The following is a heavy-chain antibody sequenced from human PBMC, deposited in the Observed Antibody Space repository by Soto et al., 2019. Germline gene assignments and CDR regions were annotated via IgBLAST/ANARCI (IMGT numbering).Heavy chain of an antibody. V-gene: IGHV4-4*02. D-gene: IGHD3-9*01. Sequence: QVQLQESGPGLVKPSETLSLTCAVSGGSISSSNWWNWVRQPPGKGLEWIGEIYHSGSTNYNPSLKSRVTISLDKSKNQFSLKLNSVTAADTAVYYCARDLIRYFDWQNNWFDPWGRGTLVTVSS. CDR3: ARDLIRYFDWQNNWFDP. CDR2: IYHSGST. CDR1: GGSISSSNW. J-gene: IGHJ5*02.